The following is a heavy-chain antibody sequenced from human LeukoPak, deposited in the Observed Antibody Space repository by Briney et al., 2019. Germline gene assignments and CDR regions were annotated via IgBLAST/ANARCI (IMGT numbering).Heavy chain of an antibody. V-gene: IGHV4-34*01. CDR2: INHSGST. CDR3: AREREGYFDL. CDR1: VGSFSGYY. J-gene: IGHJ2*01. Sequence: PSETLSLTCAVYVGSFSGYYWSWIRQPPGKGLEWIGEINHSGSTNYNPSLKSRATMSVVTSKNQFSLKLSSVTAADTAVYYCAREREGYFDLWGRGTLVTVSS.